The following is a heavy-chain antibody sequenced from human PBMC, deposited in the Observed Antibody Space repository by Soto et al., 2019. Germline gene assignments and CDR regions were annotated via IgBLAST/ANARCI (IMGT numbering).Heavy chain of an antibody. Sequence: SETLSLTCTISGGSVTTSKWWNWVRQPPGKGLEWIGEVYHSGTTNYNPSLESRVTISLDKSKNQFSLKLSSVTAADTAVYFCARARITVAARPDAFDVWGQGTLVTVSS. CDR2: VYHSGTT. D-gene: IGHD6-6*01. J-gene: IGHJ3*01. CDR1: GGSVTTSKW. V-gene: IGHV4-4*02. CDR3: ARARITVAARPDAFDV.